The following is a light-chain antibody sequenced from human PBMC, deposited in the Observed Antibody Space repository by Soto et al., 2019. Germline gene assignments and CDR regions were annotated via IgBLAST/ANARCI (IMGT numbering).Light chain of an antibody. CDR3: LQYNSYPRT. J-gene: IGKJ1*01. CDR2: AAS. V-gene: IGKV1-17*01. CDR1: QAIGTD. Sequence: IQMTQSPSSLSASLGDRVTITCRASQAIGTDLGWYQQKPGKAPKRLIYAASSLQSGAPPRFSGSGSGTDFTLTIRSLQSEDFATYFCLQYNSYPRTFGQGTRVYI.